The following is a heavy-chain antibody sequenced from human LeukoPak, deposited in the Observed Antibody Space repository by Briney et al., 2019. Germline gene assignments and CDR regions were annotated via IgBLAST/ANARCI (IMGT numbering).Heavy chain of an antibody. D-gene: IGHD2-15*01. CDR1: GYTFTGYY. Sequence: GASVKVSCKASGYTFTGYYMHWVRQAPGQGLEWMGWISAYNGNTNYAQKLQGRVTMTTDTSTSTAYMELRSLRSDDTAVYYCARDLRPYCSGGSCYLGFYWGQGTLVTVSS. CDR2: ISAYNGNT. J-gene: IGHJ4*02. V-gene: IGHV1-18*04. CDR3: ARDLRPYCSGGSCYLGFY.